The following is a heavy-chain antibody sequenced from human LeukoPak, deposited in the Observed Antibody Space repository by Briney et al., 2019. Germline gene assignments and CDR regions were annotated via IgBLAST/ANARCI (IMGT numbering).Heavy chain of an antibody. J-gene: IGHJ3*02. V-gene: IGHV3-21*01. Sequence: PGGSLRLSCAASGFTFDDYGMSWVRQAPGKGLEWVSSISGSNTYIYYADSVKGRFTISRDNAKNSLYLQMNSLRAEDTAMYYCARESGSSWFNDAFDIWGQGTMVTVSS. CDR2: ISGSNTYI. CDR3: ARESGSSWFNDAFDI. D-gene: IGHD6-13*01. CDR1: GFTFDDYG.